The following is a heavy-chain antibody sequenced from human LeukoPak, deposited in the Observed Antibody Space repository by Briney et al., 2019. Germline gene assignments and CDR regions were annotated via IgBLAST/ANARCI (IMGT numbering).Heavy chain of an antibody. J-gene: IGHJ4*02. CDR1: GASISGYH. Sequence: PSETLSLTCSVSGASISGYHWTRIRQPPGKGLEWLGYIYYSGSTNYNPSLKSRVTISVDTSKNQFPLKLSSVTAADTAVYYCARSSSGYRIAHFDYWGQGTLVTVSS. D-gene: IGHD5-18*01. CDR3: ARSSSGYRIAHFDY. CDR2: IYYSGST. V-gene: IGHV4-59*01.